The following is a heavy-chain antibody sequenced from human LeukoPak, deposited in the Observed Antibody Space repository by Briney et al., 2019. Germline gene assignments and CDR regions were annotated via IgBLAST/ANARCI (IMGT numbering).Heavy chain of an antibody. CDR2: ISTTGAST. Sequence: GGSLRLSCAASGFTFSRYAMSWVRQAPGKGLEWVSGISTTGASTYYADSVKGRFTISRDNSKNTLYLQMNSLRDEDKDTAVYYCAKCEGESYWGAFDIWGQGTMVTVSS. CDR1: GFTFSRYA. J-gene: IGHJ3*02. D-gene: IGHD1-26*01. CDR3: AKCEGESYWGAFDI. V-gene: IGHV3-23*01.